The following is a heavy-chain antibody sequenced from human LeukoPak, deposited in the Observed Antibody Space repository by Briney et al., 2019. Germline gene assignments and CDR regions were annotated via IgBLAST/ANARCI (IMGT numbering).Heavy chain of an antibody. CDR1: GFTFSSYW. Sequence: QPGGSLRLSCTASGFTFSSYWMHWVRQAPGKGLEWVSRITSDGSSTSHADSVKGRFTISRDNAKNTLYLQMNSLRAEGTAVYYCSRGVGATDSWGQGTLVTVSS. CDR2: ITSDGSST. D-gene: IGHD1-26*01. CDR3: SRGVGATDS. J-gene: IGHJ4*02. V-gene: IGHV3-74*01.